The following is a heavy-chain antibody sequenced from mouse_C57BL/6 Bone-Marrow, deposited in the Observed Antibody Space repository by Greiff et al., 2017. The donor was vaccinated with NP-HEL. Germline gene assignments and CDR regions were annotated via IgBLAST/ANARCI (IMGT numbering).Heavy chain of an antibody. CDR3: TTRAYYDYDGWYFDV. D-gene: IGHD2-4*01. J-gene: IGHJ1*03. V-gene: IGHV14-4*01. CDR2: IDPENGDT. CDR1: GFNIKDDY. Sequence: EVKLVESGAELVRPGASVKLSCTASGFNIKDDYMHWVKQRPEQGLEWIGWIDPENGDTEYASKFQGKATITADTSSNTAYLQLSSLTSEDTAVYYCTTRAYYDYDGWYFDVWGTGTTVTVSS.